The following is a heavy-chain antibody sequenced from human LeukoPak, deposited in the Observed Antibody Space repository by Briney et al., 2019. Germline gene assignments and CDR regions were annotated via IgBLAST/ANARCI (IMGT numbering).Heavy chain of an antibody. CDR3: AREVSYQLHYMDV. J-gene: IGHJ6*03. Sequence: PSETLSLTCAVYGGSFSGYYWSWIRQLPGKGLEWIGEINHSGSTNYNPSLKSRVTISVDTSKNQFSLKLSSVTAADTAVYYCAREVSYQLHYMDVWGKGTTVTVSS. V-gene: IGHV4-34*01. D-gene: IGHD2-2*01. CDR1: GGSFSGYY. CDR2: INHSGST.